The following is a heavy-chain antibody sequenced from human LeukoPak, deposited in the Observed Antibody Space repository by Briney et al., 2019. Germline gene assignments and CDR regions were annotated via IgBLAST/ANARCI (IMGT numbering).Heavy chain of an antibody. CDR2: IYHSGST. CDR3: AAIRIAVATNWFDP. Sequence: SETLSLTCTVSGYSISSGYYWGWIRQPPGKGLEWIGSIYHSGSTYYNPSLKSRVTISVDTSKNQFSLKLSSVTAADTAVYYCAAIRIAVATNWFDPWGQGTLVTVSS. V-gene: IGHV4-38-2*02. J-gene: IGHJ5*02. CDR1: GYSISSGYY. D-gene: IGHD6-19*01.